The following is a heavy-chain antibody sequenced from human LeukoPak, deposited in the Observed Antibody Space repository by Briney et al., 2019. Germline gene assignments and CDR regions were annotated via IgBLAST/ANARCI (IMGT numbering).Heavy chain of an antibody. CDR1: GFTFSNYA. Sequence: GGSLRLSCAASGFTFSNYAMSWVRQAPGKGLEWVSDVSGRDTSTYYTDSVKGRFTISRDNSKNTLYLQMNSLSAEDTAIYYCAKWGDYDVLTGYYDSDYWGQGILVTVSS. D-gene: IGHD3-9*01. CDR3: AKWGDYDVLTGYYDSDY. CDR2: VSGRDTST. V-gene: IGHV3-23*01. J-gene: IGHJ4*02.